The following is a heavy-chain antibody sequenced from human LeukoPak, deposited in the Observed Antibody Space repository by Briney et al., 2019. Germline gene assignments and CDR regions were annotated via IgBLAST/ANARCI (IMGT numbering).Heavy chain of an antibody. CDR1: GGSISSSSCY. J-gene: IGHJ1*01. V-gene: IGHV4-39*01. CDR2: IYYSGST. CDR3: ARTVSGYPPSAEYFQH. Sequence: TETLSLTGTVSGGSISSSSCYWGWIRQPPGKGLEWIGSIYYSGSTYYNPSLKSRVTISVDTSKNQFSLKLSSVTAADTAVYYCARTVSGYPPSAEYFQHWGQGTLVTVSS. D-gene: IGHD3-22*01.